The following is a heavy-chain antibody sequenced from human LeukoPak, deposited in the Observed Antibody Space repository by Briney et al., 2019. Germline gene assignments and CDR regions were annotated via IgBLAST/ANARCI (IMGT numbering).Heavy chain of an antibody. Sequence: SETLSLTCTVSGGSISSSSYYWGWIRQPPGKGLEWIGYIYYSGSTYYNPSLKSRLTISVDTSKNQFSLKLTSVTAADTAVYYCARAFSSSGFYFDYWGQGTLVTVSS. CDR2: IYYSGST. J-gene: IGHJ4*02. CDR3: ARAFSSSGFYFDY. D-gene: IGHD6-19*01. CDR1: GGSISSSSYY. V-gene: IGHV4-31*03.